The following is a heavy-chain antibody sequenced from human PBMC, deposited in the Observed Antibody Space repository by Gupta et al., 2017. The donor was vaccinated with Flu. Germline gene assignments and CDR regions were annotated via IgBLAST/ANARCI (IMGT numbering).Heavy chain of an antibody. D-gene: IGHD2-2*01. CDR1: GFIFNNYA. Sequence: EVQLLDSGGGLVQPGGSLRLSCAASGFIFNNYAMSWVRQVPGKGLEWVATISGSGYSTYYADSVKGRFTISRDNSNNTLYLQLHGLRADDTALYYCAKDPYCTTSNCWENAFDFWGQGTMVAVSS. CDR3: AKDPYCTTSNCWENAFDF. CDR2: ISGSGYST. V-gene: IGHV3-23*01. J-gene: IGHJ3*01.